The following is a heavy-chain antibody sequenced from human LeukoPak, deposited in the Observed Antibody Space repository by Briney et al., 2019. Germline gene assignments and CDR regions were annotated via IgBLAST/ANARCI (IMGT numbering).Heavy chain of an antibody. CDR3: ARPPGRGYCSGGSCPGAFDI. D-gene: IGHD2-15*01. Sequence: ASVKVSCKASGYTFTGYYMHWVRQAPGQGLEWMGWINPNSGGTNYAKNFQGRVTITRDTSISTAYMEQSRLRSDDTAVYYCARPPGRGYCSGGSCPGAFDIWGQGTMVTVSS. CDR1: GYTFTGYY. CDR2: INPNSGGT. V-gene: IGHV1-2*02. J-gene: IGHJ3*02.